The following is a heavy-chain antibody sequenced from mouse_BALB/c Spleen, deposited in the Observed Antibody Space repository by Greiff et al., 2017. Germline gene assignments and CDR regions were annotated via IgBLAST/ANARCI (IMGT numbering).Heavy chain of an antibody. CDR1: GYSITSDYA. CDR2: ISYSGST. V-gene: IGHV3-2*02. CDR3: ARCYYGSRGWYFDV. D-gene: IGHD1-1*01. J-gene: IGHJ1*01. Sequence: EVKLMESGPGLVKPSQSLSLTCTVTGYSITSDYAWNWIRQFPGNKLEWMGYISYSGSTSYNPSLKSRISITRDTSKNQFFLQLNSVTTEDTATYYCARCYYGSRGWYFDVWGAGTTVTVSS.